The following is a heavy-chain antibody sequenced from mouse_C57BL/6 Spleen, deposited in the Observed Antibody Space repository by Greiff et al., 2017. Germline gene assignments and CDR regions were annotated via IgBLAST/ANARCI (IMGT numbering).Heavy chain of an antibody. J-gene: IGHJ4*01. CDR1: GYTFTGYW. D-gene: IGHD1-1*02. CDR3: ARWYDYDAMDY. V-gene: IGHV1-55*01. Sequence: VQLQQPGAELVKPGASVKMSCKASGYTFTGYWITWVKQRPGQGLEWIGEIYPGSGSTNYNEKFKGKATLTVDTSSSTAYMQLSSLTSEDSAVYYCARWYDYDAMDYWGQGTSVTVSS. CDR2: IYPGSGST.